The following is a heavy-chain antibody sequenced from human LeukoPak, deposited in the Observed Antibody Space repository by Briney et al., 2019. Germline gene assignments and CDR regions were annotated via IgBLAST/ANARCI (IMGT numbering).Heavy chain of an antibody. CDR2: ISYDGSNK. Sequence: GGSLRLSCAASGFTFSSYSMNWVRQAPGKGLEWVAVISYDGSNKYYADSVKGRFTISRDNSKNTLYLQMNSLRAEDTAVYYCARDLGIVGGDAFDIWGQGTMVTVSS. CDR3: ARDLGIVGGDAFDI. CDR1: GFTFSSYS. J-gene: IGHJ3*02. D-gene: IGHD1-26*01. V-gene: IGHV3-30*03.